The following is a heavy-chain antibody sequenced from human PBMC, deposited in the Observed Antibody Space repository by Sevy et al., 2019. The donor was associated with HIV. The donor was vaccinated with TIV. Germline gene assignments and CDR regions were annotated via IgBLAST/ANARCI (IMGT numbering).Heavy chain of an antibody. CDR3: VRDKEVGASILDA. CDR2: IKQDGSEA. CDR1: GFNFRNFW. V-gene: IGHV3-7*03. J-gene: IGHJ5*02. Sequence: GGSLRLSCVASGFNFRNFWMSWVRQAPGKGLECGADIKQDGSEAYYVDSVKGRFTISRDNAKNLLYLQMNSLRDEDSTLYFCVRDKEVGASILDAWGQGTPVTVSS. D-gene: IGHD1-26*01.